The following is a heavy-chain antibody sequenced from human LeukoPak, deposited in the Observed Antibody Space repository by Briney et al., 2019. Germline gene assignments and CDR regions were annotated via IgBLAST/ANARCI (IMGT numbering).Heavy chain of an antibody. J-gene: IGHJ5*02. CDR2: TYYRSKWYN. CDR3: ARDLGDGYNWFDP. D-gene: IGHD5-24*01. CDR1: GDTVSSNSAA. Sequence: SQTLSLTCAISGDTVSSNSAAWNWIRQSPWRGLEWLGSTYYRSKWYNDYAVSVKSRITINPDTSTNQFSLQLNSVTPEDTAVYYCARDLGDGYNWFDPWGQGTLVTVSS. V-gene: IGHV6-1*01.